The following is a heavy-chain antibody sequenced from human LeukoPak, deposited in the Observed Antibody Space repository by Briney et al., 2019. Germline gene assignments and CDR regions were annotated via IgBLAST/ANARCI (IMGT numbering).Heavy chain of an antibody. V-gene: IGHV4-34*01. D-gene: IGHD3-10*01. Sequence: PSEILSLTCAVYGGSFSGYYWSWIRQPPGKGLEWIGEINHSGSTNYNPSLKSRVTISVDTSKNQFSLKLSSVTAADTAVYYCARRFRGSRAFDIWGQGTMVTVSS. CDR3: ARRFRGSRAFDI. CDR1: GGSFSGYY. J-gene: IGHJ3*02. CDR2: INHSGST.